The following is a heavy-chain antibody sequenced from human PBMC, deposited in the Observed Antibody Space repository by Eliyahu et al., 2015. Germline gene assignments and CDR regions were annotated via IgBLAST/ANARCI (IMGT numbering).Heavy chain of an antibody. J-gene: IGHJ4*02. Sequence: QVQLVQSGAEVKKPGASVKVSCKASGYTFTXXGXSWVRQAPGQGLXWMGWISAYNGNTNYAQKLQGRVTMTTDTSTSTAYMELRSLRSDDTAVYYCARVVGFGLRYCSGGSCYSDYWGQGTLVTVSS. CDR3: ARVVGFGLRYCSGGSCYSDY. CDR2: ISAYNGNT. D-gene: IGHD2-15*01. V-gene: IGHV1-18*01. CDR1: GYTFTXXG.